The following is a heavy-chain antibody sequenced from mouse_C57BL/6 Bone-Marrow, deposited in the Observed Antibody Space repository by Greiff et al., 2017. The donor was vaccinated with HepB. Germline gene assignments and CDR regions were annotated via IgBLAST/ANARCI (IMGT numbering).Heavy chain of an antibody. J-gene: IGHJ1*03. CDR2: IWTGGGT. CDR3: ARRGYYYGSSYVYWYFDV. CDR1: GFSLTSYA. D-gene: IGHD1-1*01. V-gene: IGHV2-9-1*01. Sequence: VKLLESGPGLVAPSQSLSITCTVSGFSLTSYAISWVRQPPGKGLEWLGVIWTGGGTNYNSALKSRLSISKDNSKSQVFLKMNSLQTDDTARYYCARRGYYYGSSYVYWYFDVWGTGTTVTVSS.